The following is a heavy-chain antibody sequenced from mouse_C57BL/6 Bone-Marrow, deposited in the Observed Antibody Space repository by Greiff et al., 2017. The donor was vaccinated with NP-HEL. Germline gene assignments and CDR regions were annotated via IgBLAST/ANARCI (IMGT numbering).Heavy chain of an antibody. CDR2: IYPGSGNT. V-gene: IGHV1-66*01. D-gene: IGHD1-1*01. CDR1: GYSFTSYY. CDR3: ASPTTGGYFDV. Sequence: LVESGPELVKPGASVKISCKASGYSFTSYYIHWVKQRPGQGLEWIGWIYPGSGNTKYNEKFKGKATLTADTSSSTAYMQLSSLTSEDSAVYYCASPTTGGYFDVWGTGTTVTVSS. J-gene: IGHJ1*03.